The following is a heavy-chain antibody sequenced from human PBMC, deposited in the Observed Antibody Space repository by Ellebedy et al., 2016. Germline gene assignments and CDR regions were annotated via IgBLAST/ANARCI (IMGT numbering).Heavy chain of an antibody. CDR2: IFSDGNT. V-gene: IGHV3-53*01. Sequence: GESLKISCVASGFTVSTNYMKWVRQAPGKGLEWVSAIFSDGNTYYADSVKGRFTISRDNAKNSLDLQMNSLRAEDTGVYYCVRENQDTSMGHPTFDYWGQGTLVSVSS. CDR3: VRENQDTSMGHPTFDY. J-gene: IGHJ4*02. D-gene: IGHD5-18*01. CDR1: GFTVSTNY.